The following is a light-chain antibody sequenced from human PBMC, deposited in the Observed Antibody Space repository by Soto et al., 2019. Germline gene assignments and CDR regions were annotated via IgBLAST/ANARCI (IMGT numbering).Light chain of an antibody. J-gene: IGKJ2*01. V-gene: IGKV3-20*01. CDR2: AAS. CDR3: QQYSSSPRT. Sequence: EIVLTQSPGTLSLSPGERATLSCRASQSISSSYLAWYQQKPGQAPKVLIYAASNRATGIPDRFSGSGSGTDFTLTISRVEPEDFAVYYCQQYSSSPRTFGQGTKVDIK. CDR1: QSISSSY.